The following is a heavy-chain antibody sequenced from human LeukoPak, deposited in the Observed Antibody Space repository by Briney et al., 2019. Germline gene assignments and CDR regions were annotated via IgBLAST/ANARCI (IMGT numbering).Heavy chain of an antibody. J-gene: IGHJ4*02. CDR3: ASPQTNHCSSTSCPGAFDY. Sequence: ASVKVSCKASGGTFSSYAISWVRQAPGQGLEWMGGIIPIFGTANYALKFQGRVTITADESTSTAYMELSSLRSEDTAVYYCASPQTNHCSSTSCPGAFDYWGRGTLVTVSS. V-gene: IGHV1-69*13. D-gene: IGHD2-2*01. CDR1: GGTFSSYA. CDR2: IIPIFGTA.